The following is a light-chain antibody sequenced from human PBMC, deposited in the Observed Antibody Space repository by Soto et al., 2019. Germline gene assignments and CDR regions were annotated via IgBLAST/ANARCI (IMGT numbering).Light chain of an antibody. CDR1: SSNIGSNT. CDR3: AAWEDSLNGRV. Sequence: QSVLTQPPSVSGTPGQRVTISCSGSSSNIGSNTVNWYQQLPGTAPKLLIYSNNQRPSGVPDRFSGSKSGTSASLAISGLQSEDEADYYCAAWEDSLNGRVFGGGTKLTVL. J-gene: IGLJ2*01. CDR2: SNN. V-gene: IGLV1-44*01.